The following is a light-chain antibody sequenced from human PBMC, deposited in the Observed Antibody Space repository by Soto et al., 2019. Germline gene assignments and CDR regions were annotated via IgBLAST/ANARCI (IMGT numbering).Light chain of an antibody. CDR2: KAS. Sequence: DIQMTQSPSTLSASVGDIVTITCRASQSIGGWLAWYQQKPGKAPKLLIYKASSLESGVPSRFSGSGSGTEFTLTISSLQPDDFATYYCQQYDSYSPLTFGGGTKVDIK. CDR3: QQYDSYSPLT. CDR1: QSIGGW. J-gene: IGKJ4*01. V-gene: IGKV1-5*03.